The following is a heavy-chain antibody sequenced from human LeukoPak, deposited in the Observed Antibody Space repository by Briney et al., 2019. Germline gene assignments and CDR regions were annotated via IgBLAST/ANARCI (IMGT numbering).Heavy chain of an antibody. CDR2: IYYSGST. D-gene: IGHD5-18*01. V-gene: IGHV4-59*01. CDR3: ARVGYGYGVDY. J-gene: IGHJ4*02. Sequence: KASETLSLTCTVSGGSISSYYWSWIRQPPGKGLEWIGYIYYSGSTNYNPSLKSRVTISVDTSKNQFSLNLSSVTAADTAVYYCARVGYGYGVDYWGQGTLVTVSS. CDR1: GGSISSYY.